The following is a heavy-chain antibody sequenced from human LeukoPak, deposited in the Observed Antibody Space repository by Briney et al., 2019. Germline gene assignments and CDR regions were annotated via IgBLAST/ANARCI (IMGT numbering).Heavy chain of an antibody. Sequence: SQTLSLTCTVPGGSISSGDYYWSWIRQPPGKGLEWIGYIYYSGSTYYNPSLKSRVTISVDTSKNQFSLKLSSVTAADTAVYYCASRYCSGGSCYSGSWFDPWGQGTLVTVSS. J-gene: IGHJ5*02. CDR2: IYYSGST. CDR3: ASRYCSGGSCYSGSWFDP. D-gene: IGHD2-15*01. V-gene: IGHV4-30-4*01. CDR1: GGSISSGDYY.